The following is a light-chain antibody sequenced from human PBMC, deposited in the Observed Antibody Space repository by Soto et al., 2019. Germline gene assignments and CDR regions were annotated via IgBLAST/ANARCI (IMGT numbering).Light chain of an antibody. Sequence: QSALTQPPSVSGSPGQSVTISCTGTSSDVGSYNRVSWYQQPPGTAPKLMIYEVSNRPSGVPDRFSGSKSGNTASLTISGLQAEDEADYYCSSYTSSSPYFGGGTKVTVL. V-gene: IGLV2-18*02. J-gene: IGLJ2*01. CDR1: SSDVGSYNR. CDR3: SSYTSSSPY. CDR2: EVS.